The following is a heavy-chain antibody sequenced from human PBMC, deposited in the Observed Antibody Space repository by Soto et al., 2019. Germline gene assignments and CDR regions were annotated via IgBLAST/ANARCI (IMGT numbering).Heavy chain of an antibody. V-gene: IGHV3-23*01. J-gene: IGHJ4*02. Sequence: LRLSCAASGFTFSSYAMSLVRQAPLKGLEWVSFLSGSGDSTNYADSVKGRFIISRDRSKNTLYLQMNSLRAEDTAVYYCAKGLESGYTYGPFDYWGQGTLVTVSS. CDR3: AKGLESGYTYGPFDY. D-gene: IGHD5-18*01. CDR2: LSGSGDST. CDR1: GFTFSSYA.